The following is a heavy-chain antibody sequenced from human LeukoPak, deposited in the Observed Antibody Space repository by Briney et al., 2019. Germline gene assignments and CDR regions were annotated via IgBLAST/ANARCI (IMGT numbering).Heavy chain of an antibody. V-gene: IGHV3-7*01. D-gene: IGHD3-3*01. J-gene: IGHJ6*03. CDR2: IKQDGSEK. CDR1: GFTFSSYW. CDR3: AREYYDFWSGYSHYYYYYMDV. Sequence: GGSLRLSCAASGFTFSSYWMSWVRQAPGKGLEWVANIKQDGSEKYYVDSVKGRFTISRDNAKNSLYLQMNSLRAEDTAVYYCAREYYDFWSGYSHYYYYYMDVWGKGTTVTVSS.